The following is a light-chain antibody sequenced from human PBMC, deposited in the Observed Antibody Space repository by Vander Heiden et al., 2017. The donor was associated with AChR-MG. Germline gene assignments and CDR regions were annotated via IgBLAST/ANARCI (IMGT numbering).Light chain of an antibody. Sequence: IAMTQSPATLSVTPGERATLACRASQSVSSNLAWYQQKPGQAPRLLIYGASTRATGIPARFSGSGSGTEFTLTISSLQSEDFAVYYCQQYNNWPPVFGQGTRLEIK. CDR2: GAS. J-gene: IGKJ5*01. V-gene: IGKV3-15*01. CDR1: QSVSSN. CDR3: QQYNNWPPV.